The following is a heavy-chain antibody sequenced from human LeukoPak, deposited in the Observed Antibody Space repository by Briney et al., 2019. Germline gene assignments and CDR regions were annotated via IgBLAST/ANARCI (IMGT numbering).Heavy chain of an antibody. CDR3: ARGRPLWGLLVPFDY. V-gene: IGHV3-21*01. CDR1: GFTFSSYS. CDR2: ISNSSSYI. Sequence: RGSLTLSCAASGFTFSSYSMNWVRQAPEKGLEWVTSISNSSSYIYYADSVKRRFTISRDNAKNSLYLQMNSLRAEDTAVYYCARGRPLWGLLVPFDYWGQGTLLTVSS. J-gene: IGHJ4*02. D-gene: IGHD3-10*01.